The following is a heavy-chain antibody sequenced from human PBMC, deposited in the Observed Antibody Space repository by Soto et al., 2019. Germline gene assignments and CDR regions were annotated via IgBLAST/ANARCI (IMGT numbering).Heavy chain of an antibody. J-gene: IGHJ5*02. CDR2: INAGNGNT. CDR1: GYTFTSYA. D-gene: IGHD2-2*01. Sequence: QVQLVQSGAEVKKPGASVKVSCKASGYTFTSYAMHWVRQAPGQRLEWMGWINAGNGNTKYSQKFQGRVTITRDTSARTAYMELSSLRSEDTAVYYCARVVQCTSCYPVYNWFDPWGQGTLVTVSS. CDR3: ARVVQCTSCYPVYNWFDP. V-gene: IGHV1-3*01.